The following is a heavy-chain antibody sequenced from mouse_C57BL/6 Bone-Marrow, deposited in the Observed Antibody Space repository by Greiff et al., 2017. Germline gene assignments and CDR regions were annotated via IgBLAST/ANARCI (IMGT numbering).Heavy chain of an antibody. V-gene: IGHV5-17*01. J-gene: IGHJ4*01. Sequence: VQLKQSGGGLVKPGGSLKLSCAASGFTFSDYGMHWVRQAPEKGLEWVAYISSGSSTIYYAHTVKGRFTISRDNAKNTLFLQMTSLRSEDTAMYYCAGSSYAMDYWGQGTSVTVSS. CDR1: GFTFSDYG. CDR3: AGSSYAMDY. CDR2: ISSGSSTI. D-gene: IGHD1-1*01.